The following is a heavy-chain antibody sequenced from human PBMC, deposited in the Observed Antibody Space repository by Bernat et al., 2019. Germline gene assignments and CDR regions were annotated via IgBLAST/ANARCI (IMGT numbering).Heavy chain of an antibody. CDR1: GFTFGDYA. CDR2: IRSKAYGGTT. D-gene: IGHD4-17*01. J-gene: IGHJ6*03. Sequence: EVQLVESGGGLVQPGRSLRLSCTASGFTFGDYAMSWVRQAPGKGLAWVGFIRSKAYGGTTEYAASVKGRFTISRDDSKSIAYLQMNSLKTEDTAVYYCTRDPMTTVTGYYYYYYMDVWGKGTTVTVSS. V-gene: IGHV3-49*04. CDR3: TRDPMTTVTGYYYYYYMDV.